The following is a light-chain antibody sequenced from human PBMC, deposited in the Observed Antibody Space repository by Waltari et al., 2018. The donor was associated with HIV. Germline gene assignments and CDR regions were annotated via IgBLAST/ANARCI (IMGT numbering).Light chain of an antibody. V-gene: IGLV2-8*01. CDR1: SRDVGGYNY. CDR2: EVN. Sequence: QSALTQPPSASGSPGQSVPISCTGTSRDVGGYNYVSWYQQRPGKAPKPMIYEVNRRPSGVPDRFFGSKSGNTASLTVSGLQPEDEADYYCSSYAGGSNLVFGGGTKLTVL. J-gene: IGLJ2*01. CDR3: SSYAGGSNLV.